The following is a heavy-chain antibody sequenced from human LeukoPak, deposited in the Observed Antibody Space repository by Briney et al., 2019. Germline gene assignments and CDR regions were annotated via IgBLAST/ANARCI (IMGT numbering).Heavy chain of an antibody. V-gene: IGHV1-69*10. CDR2: IIPALGRA. J-gene: IGHJ6*03. D-gene: IGHD3-3*01. CDR3: ARGTYVTVFGVPYYYYLDV. Sequence: GASVKVSCKAPGGDFTYYAVNWVRQAPGQGLEWVGGIIPALGRASHAQKFQDRVTITADAPTTTAYMELTSLTSEDTAVYYCARGTYVTVFGVPYYYYLDVWGQGTTVTVSS. CDR1: GGDFTYYA.